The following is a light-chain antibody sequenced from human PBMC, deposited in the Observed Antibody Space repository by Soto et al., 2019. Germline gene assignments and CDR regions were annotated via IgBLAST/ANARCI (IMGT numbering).Light chain of an antibody. V-gene: IGLV1-40*01. CDR1: SSDIGAGYD. Sequence: QSVLTQPPSVSGAPGQRVTISCTGSSSDIGAGYDVHWYQQLPGTAPKLLIYGNTNRPSGVPDRFSGSKSGTSASLAITGLMAEVEDDYYCQSDDSRLSYVVFGGGTKVTVL. CDR2: GNT. CDR3: QSDDSRLSYVV. J-gene: IGLJ2*01.